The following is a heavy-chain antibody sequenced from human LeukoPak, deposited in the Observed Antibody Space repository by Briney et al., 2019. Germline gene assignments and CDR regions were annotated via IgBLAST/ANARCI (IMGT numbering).Heavy chain of an antibody. Sequence: GGSLRLSCAASGFTFSSYWMSWVRQAPGKGLEWVANIKQDGSEKYYVDSVKGRFTISRDNSKNTLYLQMNSLRAEDTAVYYCAKDESQWELWRVVSTNFDYWGQGTLVTVSS. V-gene: IGHV3-7*01. CDR3: AKDESQWELWRVVSTNFDY. CDR1: GFTFSSYW. J-gene: IGHJ4*02. CDR2: IKQDGSEK. D-gene: IGHD1-26*01.